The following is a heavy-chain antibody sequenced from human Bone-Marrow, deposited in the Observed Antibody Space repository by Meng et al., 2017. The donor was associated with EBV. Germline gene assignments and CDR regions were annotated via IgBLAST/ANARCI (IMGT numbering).Heavy chain of an antibody. J-gene: IGHJ4*02. CDR2: INAGNGNT. CDR3: ARGQHDYAFDY. V-gene: IGHV1-3*01. D-gene: IGHD4-17*01. Sequence: QFQVVQSWARVKKTGASVKVSCRASVYTFTSTSFAIHWVRQAPGQRLEWMGWINAGNGNTKYSQNFQGRVTITRDTSATTVHMELRSLRSEDTAVYYCARGQHDYAFDYWGQGTLVTVSS. CDR1: VYTFTSTSFA.